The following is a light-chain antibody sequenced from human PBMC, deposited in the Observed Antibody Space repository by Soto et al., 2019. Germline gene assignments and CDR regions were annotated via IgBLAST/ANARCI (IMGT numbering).Light chain of an antibody. J-gene: IGKJ1*01. CDR1: PSVSSY. V-gene: IGKV3-11*01. Sequence: EIVLTQSPATLSLSPGERATLSCRASPSVSSYLAWYQQKPGQAPRLLIYDASNRATGIPVRFSGSGSGTDFTLTFSSLEPEDFAVYYCQQRSNWPPTWTFGQGTKV. CDR2: DAS. CDR3: QQRSNWPPTWT.